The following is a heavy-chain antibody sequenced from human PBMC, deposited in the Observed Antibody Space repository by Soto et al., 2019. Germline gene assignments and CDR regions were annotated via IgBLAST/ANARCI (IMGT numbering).Heavy chain of an antibody. V-gene: IGHV3-66*01. CDR2: IYSGGST. CDR3: ARDRAQLWWGDYYYYYYMDV. J-gene: IGHJ6*03. CDR1: GFTVSSNY. Sequence: EVQLVESGGGLVQPGGSLRLSCAASGFTVSSNYMSWVRQAPGKGLQWVSVIYSGGSTYYADSVKGRFTIARDNSKNTLYLQMNSLRAEDTAVYYCARDRAQLWWGDYYYYYYMDVWGKGTTVTVSS. D-gene: IGHD5-18*01.